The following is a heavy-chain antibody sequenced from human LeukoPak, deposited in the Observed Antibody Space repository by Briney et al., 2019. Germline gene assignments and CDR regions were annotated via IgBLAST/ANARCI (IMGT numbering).Heavy chain of an antibody. CDR1: VGSIISSRYY. V-gene: IGHV4-39*02. CDR3: ARGRHVVPAAIDP. D-gene: IGHD2-2*01. Sequence: PSETLSLTCTVSVGSIISSRYYWGWVRQSPGKGLEWIGCVHFSGPPYDRPSLKSRVVISVDTSKNHFSLKPSSVSAADTAVYYCARGRHVVPAAIDPWGQGTLVTVSS. CDR2: VHFSGPP. J-gene: IGHJ5*02.